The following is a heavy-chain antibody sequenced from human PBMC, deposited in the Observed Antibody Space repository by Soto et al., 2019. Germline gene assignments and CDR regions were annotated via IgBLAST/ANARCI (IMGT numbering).Heavy chain of an antibody. D-gene: IGHD6-13*01. Sequence: SQTLSLTCAISGDSVSINSAAWNLIRQSPSRGLEWLGRTYYRSKWYNDYAVSVKSRITINPDTSKNQFSLQLNSVTPEDTAVYYCARAAGNGPFYYYYYYGMDVWGQGTTVTVSS. J-gene: IGHJ6*02. CDR3: ARAAGNGPFYYYYYYGMDV. CDR1: GDSVSINSAA. V-gene: IGHV6-1*01. CDR2: TYYRSKWYN.